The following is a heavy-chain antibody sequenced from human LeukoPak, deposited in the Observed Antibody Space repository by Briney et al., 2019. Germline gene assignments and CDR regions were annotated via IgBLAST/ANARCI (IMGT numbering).Heavy chain of an antibody. V-gene: IGHV3-53*01. CDR1: GFTVSSNY. Sequence: GGSLRLSCAASGFTVSSNYMFWVRQAPGKGLEWVSVIYSGGGTYYADSVQGRFTISRDNAKNSLYLQMNSLRDEDTAVYYCASSGSYRFDYWGQGTLVTASS. CDR2: IYSGGGT. J-gene: IGHJ4*02. CDR3: ASSGSYRFDY. D-gene: IGHD1-26*01.